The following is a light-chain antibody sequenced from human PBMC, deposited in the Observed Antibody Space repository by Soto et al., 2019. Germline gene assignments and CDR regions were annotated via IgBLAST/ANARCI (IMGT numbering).Light chain of an antibody. V-gene: IGKV3-11*01. Sequence: EIVLTQSPGTLSLSPGERATLSCRASQSVSNNYVAWYQQKPGQAPRLLIFRASIKATGIPDRFSGSGSGTDFTLTISNLEPEDFAVYYCQQHISWPLTFGGGTKVEIK. CDR1: QSVSNNY. CDR2: RAS. CDR3: QQHISWPLT. J-gene: IGKJ4*01.